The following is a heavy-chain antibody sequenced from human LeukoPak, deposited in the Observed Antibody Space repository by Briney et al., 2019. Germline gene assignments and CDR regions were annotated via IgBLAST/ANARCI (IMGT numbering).Heavy chain of an antibody. CDR2: INAGNGNT. V-gene: IGHV1-3*01. Sequence: GASVKVSCKASGYTFTTYPKHWVRQAPGQRLEWMGWINAGNGNTKYSPKFQGRVTITRDTSASTAYMELSSLRSEDTASYYCARDGIYGDCDVWGQGTMVTVSS. CDR3: ARDGIYGDCDV. D-gene: IGHD4-17*01. CDR1: GYTFTTYP. J-gene: IGHJ3*01.